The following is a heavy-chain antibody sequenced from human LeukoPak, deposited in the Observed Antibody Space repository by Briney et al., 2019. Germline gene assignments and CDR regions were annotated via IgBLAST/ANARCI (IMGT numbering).Heavy chain of an antibody. J-gene: IGHJ4*02. CDR1: GGSISSSNW. Sequence: SGTLSLTCAVSGGSISSSNWWSWVRQPPGKGLEWIGEIYHSGSTNYNPSLKSRVTISVDKSKNQFSLRLSSVTAADTAVYYCAREDDILTGYYFSRRGGFDYWGQGTLVTVSS. CDR3: AREDDILTGYYFSRRGGFDY. D-gene: IGHD3-9*01. V-gene: IGHV4-4*02. CDR2: IYHSGST.